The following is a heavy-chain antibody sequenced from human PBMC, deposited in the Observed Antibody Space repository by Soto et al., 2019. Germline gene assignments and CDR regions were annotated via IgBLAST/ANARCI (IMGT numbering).Heavy chain of an antibody. CDR2: IYYSGTT. CDR1: GESLTNNSYC. CDR3: ARHFSVDYFDS. J-gene: IGHJ4*02. Sequence: AQTKSLTYTFSGESLTNNSYCWAWIRQPPGKGLEWIGSIYYSGTTYYNPSLKSRVTISVDRSKNQFSLKLNSVTAADTAVYYCARHFSVDYFDSWGQGALVTV. V-gene: IGHV4-39*01.